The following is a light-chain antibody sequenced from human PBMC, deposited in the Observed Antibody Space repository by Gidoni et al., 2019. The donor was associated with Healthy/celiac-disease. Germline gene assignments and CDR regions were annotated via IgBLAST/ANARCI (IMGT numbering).Light chain of an antibody. V-gene: IGLV2-14*03. CDR2: DAS. CDR3: SSYTSSSTLNWV. CDR1: SSDVGGYTY. Sequence: QSALTQPASVSGSPGQSITISCTGTSSDVGGYTYVSWYQQHPGKAPKLMIYDASNRPSGVSNRFSGSKSGNTASLTISGLQAEDEADYYCSSYTSSSTLNWVFGGGTKLTVL. J-gene: IGLJ3*02.